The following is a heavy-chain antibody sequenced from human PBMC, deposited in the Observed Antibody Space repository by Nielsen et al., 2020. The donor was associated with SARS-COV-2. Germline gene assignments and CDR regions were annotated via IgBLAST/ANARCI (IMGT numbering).Heavy chain of an antibody. CDR3: AREIRGPRASGDY. Sequence: ASVKVSCKASGYTFTGYYMHWVRQAPGQGLEWMGWINPNSGGTNYAQKFQGRVTMTRDTSTSTVYMELSSLRSEDTAVYYCAREIRGPRASGDYWGQGTLVTVSS. CDR1: GYTFTGYY. V-gene: IGHV1-2*02. J-gene: IGHJ4*02. CDR2: INPNSGGT.